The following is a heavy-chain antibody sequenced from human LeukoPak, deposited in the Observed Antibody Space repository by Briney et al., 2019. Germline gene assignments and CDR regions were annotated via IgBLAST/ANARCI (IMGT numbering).Heavy chain of an antibody. CDR3: ARGTSYLAVAATGNWFDP. D-gene: IGHD6-19*01. CDR2: IYTTGGT. Sequence: SETLSLTCSVSGGSISTYYWSWIRQPAGKGLEWIGRIYTTGGTNYNPSLKSRVTMSVDTSKNQFSLKLTSVTAADTAVYYCARGTSYLAVAATGNWFDPWGQGTRVTVSS. J-gene: IGHJ5*02. V-gene: IGHV4-4*07. CDR1: GGSISTYY.